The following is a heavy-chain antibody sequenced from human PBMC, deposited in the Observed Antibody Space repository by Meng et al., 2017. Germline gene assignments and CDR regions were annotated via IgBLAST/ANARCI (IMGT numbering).Heavy chain of an antibody. CDR2: IIPIFATA. J-gene: IGHJ5*02. CDR3: AKEVDNWFDP. CDR1: GGTFSSYA. D-gene: IGHD2-15*01. V-gene: IGHV1-69*01. Sequence: QGQRGQSGAEVKTPGSSVKVSCKASGGTFSSYAISWVRQAPGQGLEWMGGIIPIFATANYAQKFQGRVTITADESTSTAYMELSSLRSEDTAVYYCAKEVDNWFDPWGQGTLVTVSS.